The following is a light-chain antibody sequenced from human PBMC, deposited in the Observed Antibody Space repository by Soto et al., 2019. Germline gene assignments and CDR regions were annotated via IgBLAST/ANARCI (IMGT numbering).Light chain of an antibody. V-gene: IGKV1-5*03. Sequence: DIQMTQSPSTLSASVGDRVTITCRASQSISYWLAWHQQKPGKAPKLLIYKASTLESGVPSRFSGGGSGTEFTLTINSLQPDDFATYYCQQYSSYPLTFGGGTKVEIK. CDR1: QSISYW. J-gene: IGKJ4*01. CDR2: KAS. CDR3: QQYSSYPLT.